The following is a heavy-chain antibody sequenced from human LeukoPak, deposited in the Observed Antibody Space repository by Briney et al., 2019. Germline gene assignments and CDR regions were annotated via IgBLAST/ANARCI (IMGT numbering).Heavy chain of an antibody. CDR3: AREKMAGVPLFDY. CDR2: IYSSGST. J-gene: IGHJ4*02. D-gene: IGHD5-24*01. V-gene: IGHV4-4*07. Sequence: SETLSLTCTVSGGSVSGYYWSWIRQSAGKGLEWIGRIYSSGSTNYNPSLKSRVSMSVDTSKNQFSLKLNSVTAADTAVYFCAREKMAGVPLFDYWGQGTLVTVSS. CDR1: GGSVSGYY.